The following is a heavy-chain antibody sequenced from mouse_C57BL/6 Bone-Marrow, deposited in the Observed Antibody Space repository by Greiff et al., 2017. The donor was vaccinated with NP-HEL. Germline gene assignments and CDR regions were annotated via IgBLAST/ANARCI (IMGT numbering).Heavy chain of an antibody. Sequence: EVQLQQSGPGLVKPSQSLSLTCSVTGYSIISGYYWNWIRQFPGNKLEWMAYISYDGSNNYNPSLKNRISITRDISKNQFFLTLTSVTSEDTATYYCAREGGYYGSPFAYWGQGTLVTVSA. J-gene: IGHJ3*01. V-gene: IGHV3-6*01. CDR2: ISYDGSN. D-gene: IGHD1-1*01. CDR1: GYSIISGYY. CDR3: AREGGYYGSPFAY.